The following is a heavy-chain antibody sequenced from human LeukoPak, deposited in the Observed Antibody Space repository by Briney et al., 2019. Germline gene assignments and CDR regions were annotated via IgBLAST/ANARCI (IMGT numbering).Heavy chain of an antibody. CDR1: GFTFSSYW. CDR2: INTDGSST. CDR3: AKGVVDTAMVLDAFDI. D-gene: IGHD5-18*01. V-gene: IGHV3-74*01. J-gene: IGHJ3*02. Sequence: GGSLRLSCAASGFTFSSYWMHWVRHAPGKGLVWVSRINTDGSSTSYADSVKGRFTISRDNSKNTLYLQMNSLRAEDTAVYYCAKGVVDTAMVLDAFDIWGQGTMVTVSS.